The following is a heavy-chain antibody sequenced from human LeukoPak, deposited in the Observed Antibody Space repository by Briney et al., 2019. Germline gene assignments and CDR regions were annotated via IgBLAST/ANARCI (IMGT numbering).Heavy chain of an antibody. J-gene: IGHJ4*02. V-gene: IGHV3-23*01. CDR3: AKRRWDSSGYYFFDY. CDR1: GFTFIKYS. Sequence: TGGSLRLSCAASGFTFIKYSMTWVRQAPGKGLEWVSAITGSGAFTDYADSVKGRFTISRDNSKNTLYLQMNSLRAEDTAVYYCAKRRWDSSGYYFFDYWGQGTLVTVSS. D-gene: IGHD3-22*01. CDR2: ITGSGAFT.